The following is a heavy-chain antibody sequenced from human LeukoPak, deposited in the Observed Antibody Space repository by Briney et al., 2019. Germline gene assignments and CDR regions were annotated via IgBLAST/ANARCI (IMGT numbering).Heavy chain of an antibody. CDR2: IYYSGST. Sequence: MPSETLSLTCTVSGGSISSYHWSWIRQPPGKGLEWIGYIYYSGSTNYNPSLKSRVTISVDTSKNQFSLKLSSVTAADTAVYYCARYRYGSGSYYKSYGMDVWGKGTTVTVSS. CDR3: ARYRYGSGSYYKSYGMDV. V-gene: IGHV4-59*01. D-gene: IGHD3-10*01. CDR1: GGSISSYH. J-gene: IGHJ6*04.